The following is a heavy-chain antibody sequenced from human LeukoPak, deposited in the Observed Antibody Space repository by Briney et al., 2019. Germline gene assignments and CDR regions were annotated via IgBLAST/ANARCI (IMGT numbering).Heavy chain of an antibody. CDR2: IRQDGGDK. D-gene: IGHD2/OR15-2a*01. V-gene: IGHV3-7*03. CDR1: GFTFSNYW. CDR3: ARVIVTVPGQSDYFDY. J-gene: IGHJ4*02. Sequence: GGSLRLSCATSGFTFSNYWMCWVRQAPGKGLEWVANIRQDGGDKYYADSVKGRFTISRDNAKNSLYLQMNSLRAEDTAVYSCARVIVTVPGQSDYFDYWGQGTLVTFSS.